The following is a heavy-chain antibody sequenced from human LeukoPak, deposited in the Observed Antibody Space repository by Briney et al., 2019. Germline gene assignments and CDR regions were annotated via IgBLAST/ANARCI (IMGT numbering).Heavy chain of an antibody. CDR3: ASRKRLATPDGRGAFDI. CDR2: IYSGGST. V-gene: IGHV3-53*01. D-gene: IGHD5-24*01. J-gene: IGHJ3*02. CDR1: GFTVSSNY. Sequence: GGSLRLSCAASGFTVSSNYMSWVRQAPGKGLEWVSVIYSGGSTYYADSVKGRFTISRDNSKNTLYLQMNSLRAEDTAVYYCASRKRLATPDGRGAFDIWGQGTMVTVSS.